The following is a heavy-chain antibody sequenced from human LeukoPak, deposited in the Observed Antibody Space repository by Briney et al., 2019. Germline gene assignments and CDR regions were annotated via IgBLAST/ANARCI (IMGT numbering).Heavy chain of an antibody. V-gene: IGHV3-23*01. CDR2: INDSGGST. D-gene: IGHD1-26*01. J-gene: IGHJ4*02. CDR3: AKGSTSSGSLVDY. Sequence: GGSLRLSCAASGFTFMNYAVTWVRQAPGKGLELVSVINDSGGSTYYADSVKGRFTISRDNSKNTLYLQMNSLRSDDTAVYYCAKGSTSSGSLVDYWGQGTLVTVSS. CDR1: GFTFMNYA.